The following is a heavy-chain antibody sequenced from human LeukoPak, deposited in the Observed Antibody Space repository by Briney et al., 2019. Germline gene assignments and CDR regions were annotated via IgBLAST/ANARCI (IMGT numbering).Heavy chain of an antibody. CDR2: ISAYNGNT. Sequence: ASVKVSCKAPGYTFTSYGISWVRQAPGQGLEGMGWISAYNGNTNYAQKLQGRVTMTTDTSTSTAYMELRSLRSDDTAVYYCAGCSNYYYYHIDVWGKGTTVTVSS. CDR3: AGCSNYYYYHIDV. V-gene: IGHV1-18*01. CDR1: GYTFTSYG. D-gene: IGHD2-8*01. J-gene: IGHJ6*03.